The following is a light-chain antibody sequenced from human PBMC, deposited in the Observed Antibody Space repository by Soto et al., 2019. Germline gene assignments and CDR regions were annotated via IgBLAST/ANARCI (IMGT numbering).Light chain of an antibody. Sequence: EIVLTQSPGTLSLSPGERATLSYRARQSFDIRYLAWYQAKPGQAPRLLIYGASSRATGIPDRVSGSGSGTDFTLTISRLEPEDFAVYYCQQYGSSPLTFGGGTKVEIK. CDR1: QSFDIRY. CDR2: GAS. V-gene: IGKV3-20*01. CDR3: QQYGSSPLT. J-gene: IGKJ4*01.